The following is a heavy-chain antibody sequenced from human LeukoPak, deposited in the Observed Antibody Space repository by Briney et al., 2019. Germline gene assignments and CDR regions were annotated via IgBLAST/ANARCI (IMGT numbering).Heavy chain of an antibody. J-gene: IGHJ6*02. CDR3: ARLAAMADPYYYYYGMDV. V-gene: IGHV4-59*08. CDR2: IYYSGST. CDR1: GGSISSYY. Sequence: PSETLSLTCTVSGGSISSYYWSWIRQPPGKGLEWIGYIYYSGSTNYNPSLKSRVTISVDTSKNQFSLKLSSVTAADTAVYYCARLAAMADPYYYYYGMDVWGQGTTVTVSS. D-gene: IGHD5-18*01.